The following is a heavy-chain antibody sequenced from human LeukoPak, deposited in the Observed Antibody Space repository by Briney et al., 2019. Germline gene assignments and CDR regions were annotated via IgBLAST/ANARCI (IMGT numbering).Heavy chain of an antibody. V-gene: IGHV3-23*01. D-gene: IGHD6-19*01. CDR2: ISGSGGST. CDR1: GFTFSSYA. Sequence: PGGSLRLSCAASGFTFSSYAMSWVRQAPGKGLEWVSAISGSGGSTYYADSVKGRFTISRVNSKNTLYLQMNSLRAGDTAIYYCAKSVSGSSYDYWGQGTLVTVSS. J-gene: IGHJ4*02. CDR3: AKSVSGSSYDY.